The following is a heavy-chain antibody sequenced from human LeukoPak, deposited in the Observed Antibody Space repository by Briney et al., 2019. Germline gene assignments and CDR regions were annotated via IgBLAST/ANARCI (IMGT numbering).Heavy chain of an antibody. CDR3: ARTNSSSWFYYYGMDV. CDR1: GVTVSSTY. D-gene: IGHD6-13*01. CDR2: IYGGSST. V-gene: IGHV3-66*01. J-gene: IGHJ6*02. Sequence: GGSLRLSCAASGVTVSSTYMSWVRQAPGKGLEWVSVIYGGSSTYNADSVKGRFTISRDNSKNTLFLQMNSLRAEDTAVYYCARTNSSSWFYYYGMDVWGQGTTVTVSS.